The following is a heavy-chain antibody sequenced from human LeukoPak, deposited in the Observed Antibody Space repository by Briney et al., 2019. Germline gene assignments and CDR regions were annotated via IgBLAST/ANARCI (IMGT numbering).Heavy chain of an antibody. CDR3: ARGSPVGYYYGSGDYFDY. D-gene: IGHD3-10*01. J-gene: IGHJ4*02. CDR1: GYTFTSYD. Sequence: ASVKVSCKASGYTFTSYDINWVRQATGQGLEWMGWMNPNSGNTGYAQKFQGRVTMTRNTSISTAYMELSSLRSEDTAVYYCARGSPVGYYYGSGDYFDYWGQGTLVTLSS. CDR2: MNPNSGNT. V-gene: IGHV1-8*01.